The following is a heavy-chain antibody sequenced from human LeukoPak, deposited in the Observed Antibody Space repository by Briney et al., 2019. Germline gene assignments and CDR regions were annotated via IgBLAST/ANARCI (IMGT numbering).Heavy chain of an antibody. D-gene: IGHD3-3*01. CDR1: GDTFSNYA. V-gene: IGHV1-69*06. CDR2: IIPIFNTT. CDR3: AGIPVFGVVLHQEPV. Sequence: RASVKVSCKASGDTFSNYAITWVRQAPGQGLEWMGDIIPIFNTTNYAQKFQGRVTITADIPTNTVYMELSSLRSEDTAVYFCAGIPVFGVVLHQEPVWGKGTTVTVSS. J-gene: IGHJ6*04.